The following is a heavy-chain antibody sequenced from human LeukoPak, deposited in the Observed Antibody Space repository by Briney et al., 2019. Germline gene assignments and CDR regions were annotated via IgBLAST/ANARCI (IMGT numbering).Heavy chain of an antibody. CDR1: GYSFTSSR. J-gene: IGHJ3*02. CDR3: ARLSTVTNLDAFVI. CDR2: IYPGDSDT. V-gene: IGHV5-51*01. D-gene: IGHD4-17*01. Sequence: GESLKISGKGSGYSFTSSRIGCVRQMPGKGLEWMGIIYPGDSDTRYSPSFQGQVTISADKSISTAYLQWSSLKASDTAMYYCARLSTVTNLDAFVIWGQGTMVTVSS.